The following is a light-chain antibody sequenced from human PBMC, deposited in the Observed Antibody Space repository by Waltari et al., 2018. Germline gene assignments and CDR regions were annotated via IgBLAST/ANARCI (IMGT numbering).Light chain of an antibody. J-gene: IGLJ2*01. Sequence: SYELTQPPSVSVSPGQTARITCSGDALPKKYAYWYQQKSGQAPVLVIYEDSKRPPGIPERFSGSSSGTMATLTISGAQVEDEADYYCYSTDSSGSVVFGGGTKLTVL. CDR2: EDS. CDR3: YSTDSSGSVV. V-gene: IGLV3-10*01. CDR1: ALPKKY.